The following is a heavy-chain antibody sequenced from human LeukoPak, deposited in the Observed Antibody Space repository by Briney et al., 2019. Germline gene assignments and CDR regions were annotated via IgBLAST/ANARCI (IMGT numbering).Heavy chain of an antibody. Sequence: ASVKVSCKASGGTFSSYAISWVRQAPGQGLEWMGRINPNSGGTNYAQKFQGRVTMTRDTSISTAYMELSRLRSDDTAVYYCAIYLSKFDPWGQGTLVTVSS. CDR3: AIYLSKFDP. CDR2: INPNSGGT. V-gene: IGHV1-2*06. J-gene: IGHJ5*02. CDR1: GGTFSSYA.